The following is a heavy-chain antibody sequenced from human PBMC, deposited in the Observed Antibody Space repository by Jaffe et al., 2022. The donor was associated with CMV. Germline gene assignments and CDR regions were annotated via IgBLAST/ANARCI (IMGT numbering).Heavy chain of an antibody. D-gene: IGHD3-3*01. CDR2: ISSSSNYL. Sequence: EVQLVESGGGLVKPGGSLRLSCAASGFTFTSFSMNWVRQAPGKGLEWVSSISSSSNYLYYADSVKGRFTISRDNAKNSLYLQMNSLRAEDTAVYYCARDIADFWSGYHYYHGMDVWGQGTTVTVSS. J-gene: IGHJ6*02. V-gene: IGHV3-21*02. CDR1: GFTFTSFS. CDR3: ARDIADFWSGYHYYHGMDV.